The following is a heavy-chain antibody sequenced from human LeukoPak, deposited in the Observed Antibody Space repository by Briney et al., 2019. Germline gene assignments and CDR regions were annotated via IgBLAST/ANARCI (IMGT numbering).Heavy chain of an antibody. J-gene: IGHJ6*03. Sequence: SETLSLTCTVSGGSISSYYWSWIRQPPGKGLEWIGYIYYSGSTNYNPSLKSRVTISVDTSKNQFSLKLSSVTAADTAVYYCARVGRVMYSSGWHYYYYMDVWGKGTTVTVSS. V-gene: IGHV4-59*01. D-gene: IGHD6-19*01. CDR2: IYYSGST. CDR1: GGSISSYY. CDR3: ARVGRVMYSSGWHYYYYMDV.